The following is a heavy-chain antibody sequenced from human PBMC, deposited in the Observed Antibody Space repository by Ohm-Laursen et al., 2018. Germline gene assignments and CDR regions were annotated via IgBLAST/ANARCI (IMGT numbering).Heavy chain of an antibody. CDR2: ISKDGSNT. J-gene: IGHJ6*02. D-gene: IGHD4/OR15-4a*01. CDR3: AKDIRTMAGRDV. Sequence: SLRLSCAASGFTFSSYGMHWVRQAPGKGLEWMAGISKDGSNTYYGHSVEGRFTISRDNSMNMLYLQMNSLRPEDTAVYYCAKDIRTMAGRDVWGQGTTVTVSS. CDR1: GFTFSSYG. V-gene: IGHV3-30*18.